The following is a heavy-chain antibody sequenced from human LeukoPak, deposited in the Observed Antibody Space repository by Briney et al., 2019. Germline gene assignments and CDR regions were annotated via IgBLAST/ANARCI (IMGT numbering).Heavy chain of an antibody. CDR2: IYPGDSDT. J-gene: IGHJ4*02. D-gene: IGHD5-12*01. V-gene: IGHV5-51*01. CDR3: ARGGGRGYSFVY. CDR1: GYNFTKFW. Sequence: GESLKISCKASGYNFTKFWIGWVRQMPGKGLEWMGIIYPGDSDTRYSPSFEGQVTISADKSISTAYLQWRSLKASDTAMYYCARGGGRGYSFVYWGQRTLVTVSS.